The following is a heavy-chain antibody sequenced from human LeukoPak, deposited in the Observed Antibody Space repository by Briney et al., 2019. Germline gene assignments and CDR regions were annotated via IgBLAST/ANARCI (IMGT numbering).Heavy chain of an antibody. V-gene: IGHV4-34*01. CDR1: GGSFSGYY. CDR3: ARGSLRRYHYYGANGTDY. Sequence: SETLSLTCGVYGGSFSGYYLSWLRQPPGKGLEWIREITHSGATNYNPSLKSRVTLLLDTSKNQLSLILTSVTAADTAVYYCARGSLRRYHYYGANGTDYWRQGSLVTVSS. J-gene: IGHJ4*02. D-gene: IGHD4/OR15-4a*01. CDR2: ITHSGAT.